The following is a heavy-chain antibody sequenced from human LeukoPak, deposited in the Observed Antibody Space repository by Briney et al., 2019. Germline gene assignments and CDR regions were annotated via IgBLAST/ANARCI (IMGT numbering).Heavy chain of an antibody. CDR2: TRNKANSYTT. CDR3: AREPSNYDFWSGYYMYPDY. Sequence: GGSLRLSCAASGFTFSDHYMDWVLQAPGKGLEWVGRTRNKANSYTTEYAASVKGRLTISRDDSKNSLYLQMNSLKTEDTAVYYCAREPSNYDFWSGYYMYPDYWGQGTLVTVSS. CDR1: GFTFSDHY. J-gene: IGHJ4*02. V-gene: IGHV3-72*01. D-gene: IGHD3-3*01.